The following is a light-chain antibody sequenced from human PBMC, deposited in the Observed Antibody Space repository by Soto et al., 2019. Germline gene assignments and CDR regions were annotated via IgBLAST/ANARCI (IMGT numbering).Light chain of an antibody. V-gene: IGKV1-8*01. CDR2: TAS. Sequence: ALRMTQSPSSFSASTGDRVTITCRASQSISSHLAWYQVKPGKAPRLLIYTASYLESGAPSRFSGSGSGTDFTLPLSPLQSEDFAVSYCQQYFSYPFTFGGGTKVEIK. J-gene: IGKJ4*01. CDR1: QSISSH. CDR3: QQYFSYPFT.